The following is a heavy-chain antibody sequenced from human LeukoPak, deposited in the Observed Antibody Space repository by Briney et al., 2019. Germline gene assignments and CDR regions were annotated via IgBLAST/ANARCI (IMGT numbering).Heavy chain of an antibody. V-gene: IGHV3-49*04. Sequence: GRSLRLSCSGSGFSVGDHAMSWVRQAPGQGLEWVGFIRSNAYRGTTEYAASVKGRFTISRDDSNNIAYLQMNSLKTEDTAVYYCSRGPIELWVHNGMDVWGQGTTVTVSS. CDR2: IRSNAYRGTT. CDR3: SRGPIELWVHNGMDV. CDR1: GFSVGDHA. D-gene: IGHD5-18*01. J-gene: IGHJ6*02.